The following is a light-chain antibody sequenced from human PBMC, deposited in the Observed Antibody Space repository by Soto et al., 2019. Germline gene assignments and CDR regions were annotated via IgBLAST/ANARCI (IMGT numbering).Light chain of an antibody. CDR1: QSIGNY. CDR2: DAS. V-gene: IGKV1-5*01. J-gene: IGKJ1*01. Sequence: DIQMTQSPSTLSASVGDRVTITCRASQSIGNYLAWYQQKPGKAPKLLIYDASSLEGGVPSRFSGSGSGTEFTLTITSLHPDDFATYYCQQYNSYWTLGQGTNVDIK. CDR3: QQYNSYWT.